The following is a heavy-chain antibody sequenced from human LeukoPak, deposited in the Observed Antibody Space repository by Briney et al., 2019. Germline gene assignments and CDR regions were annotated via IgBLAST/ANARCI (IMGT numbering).Heavy chain of an antibody. D-gene: IGHD3-10*01. CDR1: GGSISSGGYY. V-gene: IGHV4-31*03. Sequence: SETLSLTCTVSGGSISSGGYYWSWIRQHPGKGLEWIGYIYYSGSTYYNPSLKSRVTISVDTPKNQFSLKLSSVTAADTAVYYCASLWFGELLYNWFDPWGQGTLVTVSS. CDR2: IYYSGST. CDR3: ASLWFGELLYNWFDP. J-gene: IGHJ5*02.